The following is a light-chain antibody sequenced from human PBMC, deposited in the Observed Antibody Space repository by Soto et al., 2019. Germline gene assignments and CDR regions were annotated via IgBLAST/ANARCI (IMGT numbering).Light chain of an antibody. CDR2: GAS. CDR1: QRVSTY. J-gene: IGKJ1*01. V-gene: IGKV3-15*01. Sequence: EIVMTQSPATLSVSPGERATLSCRASQRVSTYIAWYQQKPGQPPRLLIYGASSRATGIPARFSGSGSGTEVTLTISSLQSEDFAVYYCQHYNRRPAWTFRHGTKVEI. CDR3: QHYNRRPAWT.